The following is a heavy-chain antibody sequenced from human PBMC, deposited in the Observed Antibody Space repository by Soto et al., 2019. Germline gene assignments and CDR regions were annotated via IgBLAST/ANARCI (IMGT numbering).Heavy chain of an antibody. V-gene: IGHV4-34*01. Sequence: SETLSLTCAVYGGSFSGYYWSWIRQPPGKGLEWIGEINHSGSTNYNPSLKSRVTISVDTSKNQFSLKLSSVTAADTAVYYCARGEYSGSSHWGQGTLVTVSS. CDR2: INHSGST. J-gene: IGHJ1*01. CDR1: GGSFSGYY. CDR3: ARGEYSGSSH. D-gene: IGHD1-26*01.